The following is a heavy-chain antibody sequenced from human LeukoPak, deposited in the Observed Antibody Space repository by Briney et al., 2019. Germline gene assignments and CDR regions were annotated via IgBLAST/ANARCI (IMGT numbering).Heavy chain of an antibody. CDR1: GGSFSGYY. D-gene: IGHD3-22*01. J-gene: IGHJ4*02. CDR3: ARQTYYYDSSGYYPDGY. Sequence: PSETLSLTCAVYGGSFSGYYWSWIRQPPGKGLEWIGEINHSGSTNYNPTLKSRVTISVDTSKNQFSLKLSSVTAADTAVYYCARQTYYYDSSGYYPDGYWGQGTLVTFSS. V-gene: IGHV4-34*01. CDR2: INHSGST.